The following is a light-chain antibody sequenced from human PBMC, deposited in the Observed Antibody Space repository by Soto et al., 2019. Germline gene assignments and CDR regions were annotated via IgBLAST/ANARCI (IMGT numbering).Light chain of an antibody. Sequence: EIVMTQSPDTLSVSPGERATLSCRASQSVSTNLAWYQQKPGQAPRLLLYGASTRATGIPARFSGSGFGTEFTLTISSLQSEDFAVYYCQQYSDWLRTFGQGAKVEIK. CDR1: QSVSTN. V-gene: IGKV3-15*01. J-gene: IGKJ1*01. CDR3: QQYSDWLRT. CDR2: GAS.